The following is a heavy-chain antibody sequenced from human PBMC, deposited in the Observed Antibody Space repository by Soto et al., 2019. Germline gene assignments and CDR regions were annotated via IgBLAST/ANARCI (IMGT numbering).Heavy chain of an antibody. Sequence: SVKVSFKTPGGIFSDYALSWVRQAPGQGLEWMGRIIPIFGTTIYAQKFHGRVTITADEPTSTAFMELSSLRSEDTAVYYCARQMNRGVIFDYWGQGTPVTVSS. V-gene: IGHV1-69*13. D-gene: IGHD3-10*01. CDR1: GGIFSDYA. J-gene: IGHJ4*02. CDR2: IIPIFGTT. CDR3: ARQMNRGVIFDY.